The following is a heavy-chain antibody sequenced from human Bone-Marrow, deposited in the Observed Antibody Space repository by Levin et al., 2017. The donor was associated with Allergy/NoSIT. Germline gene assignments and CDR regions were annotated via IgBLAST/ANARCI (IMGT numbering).Heavy chain of an antibody. V-gene: IGHV1-2*02. CDR2: ISPNSGGT. CDR3: SRRPHYYDSSGYYGSHAFEI. Sequence: GASVKVSCKASGYSFTGFYLHWIRQAPRQGLEWMGWISPNSGGTNYAQKFQGRVTMSRDTSISTAYMELSRLRSDDTAVYYCSRRPHYYDSSGYYGSHAFEIWGQGTMVTVSS. J-gene: IGHJ3*02. CDR1: GYSFTGFY. D-gene: IGHD3-22*01.